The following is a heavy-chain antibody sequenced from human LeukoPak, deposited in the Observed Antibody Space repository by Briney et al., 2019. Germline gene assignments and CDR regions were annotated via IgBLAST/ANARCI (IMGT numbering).Heavy chain of an antibody. V-gene: IGHV4-39*07. J-gene: IGHJ3*02. CDR2: IYYSGST. CDR1: GGSISSSYSY. D-gene: IGHD3-10*01. CDR3: ATTYYYGSGIGAFDI. Sequence: PSETLSLTCTVSGGSISSSYSYWGWIRQPPGKGLEWIGNIYYSGSTYYSPSLTSRVTVSVDTSENQFSLKLSSVTAADTAVYYCATTYYYGSGIGAFDIWGQGTMVTVSS.